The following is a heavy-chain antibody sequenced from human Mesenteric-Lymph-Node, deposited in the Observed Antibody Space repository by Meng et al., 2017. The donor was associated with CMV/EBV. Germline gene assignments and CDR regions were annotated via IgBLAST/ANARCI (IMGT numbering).Heavy chain of an antibody. V-gene: IGHV3-30*04. Sequence: GESLKISCAASGFTFSSPIHWVRQAPGKGLEWVAVVSHDGTNAHYADSVKGRFTISRDNSKNTLYLQMNSLRAEDTAVYYCGRDPGVDFWGQGTLVTVSS. D-gene: IGHD3-3*01. J-gene: IGHJ4*02. CDR3: GRDPGVDF. CDR1: GFTFSSP. CDR2: VSHDGTNA.